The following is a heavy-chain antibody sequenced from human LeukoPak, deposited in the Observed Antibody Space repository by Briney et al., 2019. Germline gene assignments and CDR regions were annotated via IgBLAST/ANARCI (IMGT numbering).Heavy chain of an antibody. CDR2: ISYDGSNK. J-gene: IGHJ4*02. Sequence: GGSLRLSCAASGFTFSSYGMHWVRQAPGKGLEWVAVISYDGSNKYYADSVKDRFTISRDNSKNTLYLQMNSLRAEDTAVYYCAKEWEVRATPFDYWGQGTLVTVSS. CDR1: GFTFSSYG. CDR3: AKEWEVRATPFDY. D-gene: IGHD1-26*01. V-gene: IGHV3-30*18.